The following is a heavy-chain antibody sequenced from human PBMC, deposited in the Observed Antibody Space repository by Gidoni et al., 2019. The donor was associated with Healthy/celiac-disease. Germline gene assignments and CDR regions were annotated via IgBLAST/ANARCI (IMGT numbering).Heavy chain of an antibody. CDR1: GFTFSSYS. Sequence: EVQLVESGGGLVKPGGSLRLSCAASGFTFSSYSMNWVRQAPGKGLEWVSSISSSSSYIYYADSVKGRFTISRDNAKNSLYLQMNSLRAEDTAVYYCARAQGYSDTLYYFDYWGQGTLVTVSS. CDR2: ISSSSSYI. J-gene: IGHJ4*02. CDR3: ARAQGYSDTLYYFDY. D-gene: IGHD1-26*01. V-gene: IGHV3-21*01.